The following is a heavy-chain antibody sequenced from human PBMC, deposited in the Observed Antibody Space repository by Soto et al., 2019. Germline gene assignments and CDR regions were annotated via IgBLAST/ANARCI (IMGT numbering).Heavy chain of an antibody. J-gene: IGHJ4*02. CDR1: GLSFSSYF. D-gene: IGHD3-16*01. V-gene: IGHV3-30*18. CDR3: AKEGGTLGTSASYGFDY. Sequence: PGVSMRVSCAAAGLSFSSYFIHWVSKDTGKGLEWVAVVSNEGSIQYYADSVKGRFTISRDNSENTVFLQMNSLRSEDTAVYYCAKEGGTLGTSASYGFDYWGQGSRVTVSS. CDR2: VSNEGSIQ.